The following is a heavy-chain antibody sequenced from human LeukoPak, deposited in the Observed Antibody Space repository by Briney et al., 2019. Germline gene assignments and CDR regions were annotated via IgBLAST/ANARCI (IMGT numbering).Heavy chain of an antibody. J-gene: IGHJ6*03. V-gene: IGHV1-18*01. CDR1: GYTFTSYG. D-gene: IGHD6-13*01. Sequence: GASVKVSRKASGYTFTSYGISWVRQAPGQGLEWMGWISAYNGNTNYAQKLQGRVTMTTDTSTSTAYMELRSLRSDDTAVYYCAKVPIAAAGGSWFAAYYYYYYMDVWGKGTTVTVSS. CDR2: ISAYNGNT. CDR3: AKVPIAAAGGSWFAAYYYYYYMDV.